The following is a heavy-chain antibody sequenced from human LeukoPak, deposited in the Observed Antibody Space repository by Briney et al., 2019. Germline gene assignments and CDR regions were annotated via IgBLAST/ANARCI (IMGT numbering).Heavy chain of an antibody. V-gene: IGHV1-2*06. CDR1: GYTFTGYY. J-gene: IGHJ4*02. Sequence: ASVKVSCKASGYTFTGYYMHWVRQAPGQGLEWMGRINPNSGGTNYAQKFQGRVTMTRDTSISTAYMELSRLGSDDTAVYYCAPDYYDSRFGDYWGQGTLVTVSS. CDR3: APDYYDSRFGDY. CDR2: INPNSGGT. D-gene: IGHD3-22*01.